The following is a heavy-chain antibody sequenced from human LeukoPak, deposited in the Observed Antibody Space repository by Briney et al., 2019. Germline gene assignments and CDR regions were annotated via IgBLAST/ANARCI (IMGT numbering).Heavy chain of an antibody. V-gene: IGHV3-48*01. CDR1: GFTFSSYS. J-gene: IGHJ4*02. CDR3: ARDGTVTSEEYFDY. CDR2: ISSSSSTI. Sequence: GGSLRLSCAASGFTFSSYSMNWVRQAPGKGLEWVSYISSSSSTIYYADSVKGRFTISRDNAKNSLYLQMNSLGAEDTAVYYCARDGTVTSEEYFDYWGQGTLVTVSS. D-gene: IGHD4-17*01.